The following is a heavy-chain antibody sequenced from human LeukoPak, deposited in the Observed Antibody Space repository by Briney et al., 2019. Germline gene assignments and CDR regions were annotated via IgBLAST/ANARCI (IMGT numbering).Heavy chain of an antibody. Sequence: KPSETLSLICTVSGGSISYHSWSWIRQTPVKGLEWIANIYDNGNTDYSPSLQSRVTISTDTSETQFSLRLKSVTAADTAVYYCARLGSAATGAPPYYYYYVDVWGKGTTVTVSS. CDR2: IYDNGNT. CDR3: ARLGSAATGAPPYYYYYVDV. D-gene: IGHD1-26*01. J-gene: IGHJ6*03. CDR1: GGSISYHS. V-gene: IGHV4-59*11.